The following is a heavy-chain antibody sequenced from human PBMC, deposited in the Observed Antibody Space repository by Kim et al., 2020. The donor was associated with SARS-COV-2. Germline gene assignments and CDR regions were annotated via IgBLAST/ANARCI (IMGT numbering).Heavy chain of an antibody. CDR3: ARDLYYYDSSGYIWKNYYYGMDV. CDR1: GFTFSSYA. Sequence: GGSLRLSCAASGFTFSSYAMHWVRQAPGKGLEWVAVISYDGSNKYYADSVKGRFTISRDNSKNTLYLQMNSLRAEDTAVYYCARDLYYYDSSGYIWKNYYYGMDVWGQGTTVTVSS. D-gene: IGHD3-22*01. J-gene: IGHJ6*02. V-gene: IGHV3-30*04. CDR2: ISYDGSNK.